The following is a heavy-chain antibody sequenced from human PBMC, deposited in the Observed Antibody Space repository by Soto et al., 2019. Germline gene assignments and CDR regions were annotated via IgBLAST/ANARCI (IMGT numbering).Heavy chain of an antibody. V-gene: IGHV1-69*13. J-gene: IGHJ6*02. CDR1: GGTLSSYA. CDR3: ARDQYSSSSRDYYYYGMDV. D-gene: IGHD6-6*01. Sequence: SVKVSCKASGGTLSSYAISWVRQAPGQGLEWMGGIIPIFGTANYAQKFQGRVTITADESTSTAYMELSSLRSEDTAVYYCARDQYSSSSRDYYYYGMDVWGQGTTVTVSS. CDR2: IIPIFGTA.